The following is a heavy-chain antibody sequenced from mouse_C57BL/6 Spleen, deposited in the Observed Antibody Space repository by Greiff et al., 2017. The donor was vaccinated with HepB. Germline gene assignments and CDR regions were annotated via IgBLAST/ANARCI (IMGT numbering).Heavy chain of an antibody. CDR2: IYPGDGDT. D-gene: IGHD3-3*01. CDR3: ARLPELSPLFDY. CDR1: GYAFSSYW. J-gene: IGHJ2*01. V-gene: IGHV1-80*01. Sequence: QVQLKQSGAELVKPGASVKISCKASGYAFSSYWMNWVKQRPGKGLEWIGQIYPGDGDTNYNGKFKGKATLTADKSSSTAYMQLSSLTSEDSAVYFWARLPELSPLFDYWGQGTTLTVSS.